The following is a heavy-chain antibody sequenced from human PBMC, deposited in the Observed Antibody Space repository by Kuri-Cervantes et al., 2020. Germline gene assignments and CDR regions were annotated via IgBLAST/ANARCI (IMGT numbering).Heavy chain of an antibody. J-gene: IGHJ4*02. CDR1: GFTFRNYV. CDR3: ARRPSDPIPFDY. CDR2: ISGSGGST. Sequence: GESLKISCTASGFTFRNYVMSWVRQAPGKGLEWVSAISGSGGSTYYADSVKGRFTISRDNSKNTLYLQMNSLRAEDTAVYYCARRPSDPIPFDYWGQGTLVTVSS. D-gene: IGHD2-21*02. V-gene: IGHV3-23*01.